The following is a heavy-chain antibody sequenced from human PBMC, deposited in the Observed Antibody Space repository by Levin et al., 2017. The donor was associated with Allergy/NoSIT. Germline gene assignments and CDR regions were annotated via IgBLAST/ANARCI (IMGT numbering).Heavy chain of an antibody. J-gene: IGHJ5*02. Sequence: GESLKISCAASGIKFDDYGMSWVRQAPGKGLEWVSGINWNGGNTDYADSVKGRFTISRDNAKNSLYLQMNSLRAEDTALYHCARISSSSTLYNWFDPWGQGTPVTVSS. CDR2: INWNGGNT. CDR3: ARISSSSTLYNWFDP. D-gene: IGHD6-6*01. V-gene: IGHV3-20*01. CDR1: GIKFDDYG.